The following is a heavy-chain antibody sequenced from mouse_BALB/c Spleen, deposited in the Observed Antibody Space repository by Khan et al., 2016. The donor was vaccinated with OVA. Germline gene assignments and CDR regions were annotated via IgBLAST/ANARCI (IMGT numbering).Heavy chain of an antibody. CDR1: GYTFTDYN. Sequence: EIQLQQSGPELVKPGASVKISCKASGYTFTDYNMDWVKQSHGKSLEWIGDITPNNGGTIYNQKFKGKATLTVDKSSSTAYMELRSLKSEDTAVYYCTRGGHGSPFDYWGQGTTLTVSS. CDR3: TRGGHGSPFDY. V-gene: IGHV1-18*01. D-gene: IGHD1-1*01. CDR2: ITPNNGGT. J-gene: IGHJ2*01.